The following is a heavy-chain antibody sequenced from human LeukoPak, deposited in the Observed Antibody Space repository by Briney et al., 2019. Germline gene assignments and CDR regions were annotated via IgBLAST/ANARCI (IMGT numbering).Heavy chain of an antibody. CDR1: GGSFSGYS. Sequence: KPSETLSLTCAVSGGSFSGYSWSWIRQPPGKGLEWIGEINHSGSTSYNPSLKSRVTISVDTSKNQFSLRLISVTAAGTAVYYCARGGPWIQLWFATMNWFDPWGQGTLVTVSS. V-gene: IGHV4-34*01. CDR2: INHSGST. J-gene: IGHJ5*02. D-gene: IGHD5-18*01. CDR3: ARGGPWIQLWFATMNWFDP.